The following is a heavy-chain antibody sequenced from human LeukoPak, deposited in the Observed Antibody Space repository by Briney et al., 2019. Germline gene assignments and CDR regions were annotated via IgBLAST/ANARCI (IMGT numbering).Heavy chain of an antibody. CDR1: GGSISSYY. D-gene: IGHD3-22*01. CDR2: IFYSGST. CDR3: AKSNGYGLIDI. J-gene: IGHJ3*02. Sequence: PSETLSLTCTVSGGSISSYYWSWIRQPPGKGLEWIGYIFYSGSTYYSPSLKSRVTISLDTSRNQFSLKLNSVTAADTAVYYCAKSNGYGLIDIWGQGTMVTVSS. V-gene: IGHV4-59*12.